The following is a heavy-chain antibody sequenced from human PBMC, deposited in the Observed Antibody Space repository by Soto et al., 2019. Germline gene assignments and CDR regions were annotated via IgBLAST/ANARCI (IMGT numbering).Heavy chain of an antibody. V-gene: IGHV1-2*02. Sequence: QLHLVQSGAVVKKPGASVTVSCSASGYPVTAYYMHWVRQAPGRGLEWMGGVNPATGAAKYTPTFQGRVTKTRDTSTSTVFMELRGLTSEDTAVFYCARGGGVGVAGSAAFDMWGQGTLVTVSS. D-gene: IGHD3-3*01. CDR2: VNPATGAA. CDR1: GYPVTAYY. J-gene: IGHJ3*02. CDR3: ARGGGVGVAGSAAFDM.